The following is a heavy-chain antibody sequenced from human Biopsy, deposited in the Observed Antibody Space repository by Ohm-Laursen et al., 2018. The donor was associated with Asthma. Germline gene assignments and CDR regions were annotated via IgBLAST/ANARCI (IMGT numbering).Heavy chain of an antibody. CDR3: ARVKDGYNFDY. J-gene: IGHJ4*02. D-gene: IGHD5-24*01. V-gene: IGHV4-34*01. Sequence: SETLSLTCPVYGGSFSGYYWSWIRQPPGKGLEWIGEINHSGSTNYNPSLKSQVTISVDRSKNQFSLKLSSVTAADTAVYYCARVKDGYNFDYWGQGTLVTVSS. CDR2: INHSGST. CDR1: GGSFSGYY.